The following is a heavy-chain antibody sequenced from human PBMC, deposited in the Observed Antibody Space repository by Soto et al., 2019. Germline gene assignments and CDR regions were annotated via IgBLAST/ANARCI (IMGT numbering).Heavy chain of an antibody. J-gene: IGHJ4*01. CDR1: GFTFSNAW. D-gene: IGHD3-9*01. CDR3: TTDSLFTGQLVRMDN. Sequence: GGSLRLSCAASGFTFSNAWINWVRQTPGRGLEWVGRVKSKNDGGTTDFAAPVKGRFAISRDDSRDMVYMEMYSLKTDDTAVYYCTTDSLFTGQLVRMDNWGHGTLVTVSS. CDR2: VKSKNDGGTT. V-gene: IGHV3-15*07.